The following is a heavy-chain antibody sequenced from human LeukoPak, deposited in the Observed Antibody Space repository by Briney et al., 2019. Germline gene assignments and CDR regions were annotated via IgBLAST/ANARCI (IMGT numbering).Heavy chain of an antibody. Sequence: SSETLSLTCAVYGGSFSGYYWSWIRQPPGKGLEWIGEINHSGSTNYNPSLKSRVTISVDTSKNQFSLRLTSVTAADTALYYCARQAVVGTTRWFDPWGQGTLVTVSS. CDR3: ARQAVVGTTRWFDP. J-gene: IGHJ5*02. D-gene: IGHD1-26*01. CDR1: GGSFSGYY. V-gene: IGHV4-34*01. CDR2: INHSGST.